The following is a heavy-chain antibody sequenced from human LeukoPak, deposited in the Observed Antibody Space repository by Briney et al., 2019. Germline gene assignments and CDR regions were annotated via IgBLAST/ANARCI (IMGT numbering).Heavy chain of an antibody. V-gene: IGHV4-34*01. Sequence: SETLSLTCAVYGGSFSGYYWSWIRQPPGKGLEWIGEINHSGSTNYNPSLKSRVTISVDTSKNQFSLKLSSVTAADTAVYYCARRTSLVRGVIIRMGMSLDYWGQGTLVTVSS. CDR3: ARRTSLVRGVIIRMGMSLDY. J-gene: IGHJ4*02. CDR2: INHSGST. D-gene: IGHD3-10*01. CDR1: GGSFSGYY.